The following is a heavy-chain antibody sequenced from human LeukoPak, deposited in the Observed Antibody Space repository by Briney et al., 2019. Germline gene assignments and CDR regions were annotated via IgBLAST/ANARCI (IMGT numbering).Heavy chain of an antibody. CDR2: NSWDSASI. D-gene: IGHD2-2*02. Sequence: PGALLRLSCAASGFAIDDYAMYWLRQAPGKRLECVSGNSWDSASIGYSDSVKGRFTIYRDNAKNSLYLQMNSFRAEDTALYYCAKDFRCSSTSGYTGFDYWGQGTLVTVSS. J-gene: IGHJ4*02. CDR3: AKDFRCSSTSGYTGFDY. CDR1: GFAIDDYA. V-gene: IGHV3-9*01.